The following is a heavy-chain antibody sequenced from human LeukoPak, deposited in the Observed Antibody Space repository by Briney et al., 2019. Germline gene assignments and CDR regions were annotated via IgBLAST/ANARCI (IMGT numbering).Heavy chain of an antibody. V-gene: IGHV4-59*01. Sequence: SETLSLTCTVSGASINTYYWSWIRQPPGKGLEWIGYIYYSGSTSYNPSLKTRVTISIDTSKNQFSLKLSSVTAADTAVYYCARRIAADYYLDYWGQGTLVTVSS. J-gene: IGHJ4*02. CDR2: IYYSGST. CDR1: GASINTYY. CDR3: ARRIAADYYLDY. D-gene: IGHD6-13*01.